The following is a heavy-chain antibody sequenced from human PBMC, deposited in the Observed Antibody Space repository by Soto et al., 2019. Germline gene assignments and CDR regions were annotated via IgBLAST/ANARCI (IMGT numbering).Heavy chain of an antibody. CDR2: ISSSSSYT. D-gene: IGHD3-10*01. V-gene: IGHV3-11*06. CDR1: GFTFSDYY. J-gene: IGHJ4*02. Sequence: QVQMVESGGSLVKPGGSLRLSSAASGFTFSDYYMSWISQAPGKGMEWVSYISSSSSYTNYADSVKGRFTISRDNAKNSLHLQMHSLTAQDTAVYYCAREFGSGSHYTNFDHWGQGTLVTVSS. CDR3: AREFGSGSHYTNFDH.